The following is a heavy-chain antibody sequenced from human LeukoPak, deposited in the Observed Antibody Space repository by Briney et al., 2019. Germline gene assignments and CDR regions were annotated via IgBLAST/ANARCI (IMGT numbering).Heavy chain of an antibody. CDR3: AKGGSGWPYGMDV. V-gene: IGHV3-30*18. J-gene: IGHJ6*04. CDR2: ISYDGSNK. D-gene: IGHD6-19*01. CDR1: GFTLSSYG. Sequence: GGSLRLSCAASGFTLSSYGMHWVRQAPGKGLGGGAVISYDGSNKYYADSVKARFTISRDNSKNTLYLQMNSLRAEDTAVYYCAKGGSGWPYGMDVWGKGTTVTVSS.